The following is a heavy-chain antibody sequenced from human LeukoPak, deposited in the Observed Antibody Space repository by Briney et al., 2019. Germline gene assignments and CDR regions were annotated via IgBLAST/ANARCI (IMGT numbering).Heavy chain of an antibody. CDR2: INPNSGGT. V-gene: IGHV1-2*06. CDR1: GYTFTGYY. J-gene: IGHJ4*02. CDR3: ARGRYSYGYGVDY. D-gene: IGHD5-18*01. Sequence: GASVKVSCKASGYTFTGYYMHWVRQAPGQGLEWMGRINPNSGGTNYAQKFQGRVTMTRDTSISTAYMELSRLRSDDTAVYYCARGRYSYGYGVDYWGQGTLVTVSS.